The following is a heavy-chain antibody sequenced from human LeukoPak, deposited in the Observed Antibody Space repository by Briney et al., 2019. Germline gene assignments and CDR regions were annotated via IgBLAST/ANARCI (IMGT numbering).Heavy chain of an antibody. CDR1: GYSFTNYW. J-gene: IGHJ4*02. D-gene: IGHD6-13*01. V-gene: IGHV5-51*01. CDR3: AIQGSSSWYDLPFDY. CDR2: IYPGDSDT. Sequence: GESLKISCKASGYSFTNYWIGWVRQMPGKGLEWMGIIYPGDSDTRYSPSFQGQVTISADKSISTAYLQWSSLKASDTAMYYCAIQGSSSWYDLPFDYWGQGTLVTVSS.